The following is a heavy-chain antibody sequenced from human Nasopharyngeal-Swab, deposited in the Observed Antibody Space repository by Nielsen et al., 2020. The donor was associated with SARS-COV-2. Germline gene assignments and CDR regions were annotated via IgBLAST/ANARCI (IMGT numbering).Heavy chain of an antibody. V-gene: IGHV4-34*01. Sequence: SETLSLTCAVYGGSFTTYSWIWIRQPPGKGLEWIGEINHIGSTNYNTYNPSLYSRVTISLATSKNQFSLTLTSVTAADTAIYFCARGRYYGDYDYWGQGALVTVSS. J-gene: IGHJ4*02. CDR2: INHIGST. CDR3: ARGRYYGDYDY. D-gene: IGHD4-17*01. CDR1: GGSFTTYS.